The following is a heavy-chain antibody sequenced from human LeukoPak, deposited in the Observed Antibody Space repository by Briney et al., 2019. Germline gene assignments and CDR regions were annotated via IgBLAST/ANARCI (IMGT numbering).Heavy chain of an antibody. CDR2: INWNGGST. V-gene: IGHV3-20*04. CDR1: GFTFDDYG. J-gene: IGHJ6*03. CDR3: ARQVYCSGTSCYTKYHYYYMDV. Sequence: GGSLRLSCAASGFTFDDYGMSWVRQAPGKGLEWVSSINWNGGSTGYADSVKGRFTISRDNAKNSLYLQMNSLRAEDTALYYCARQVYCSGTSCYTKYHYYYMDVWGKGTTVTVSS. D-gene: IGHD2-2*02.